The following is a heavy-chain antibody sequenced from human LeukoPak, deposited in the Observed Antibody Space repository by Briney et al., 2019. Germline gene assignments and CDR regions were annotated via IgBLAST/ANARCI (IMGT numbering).Heavy chain of an antibody. J-gene: IGHJ4*02. CDR3: ARDFPTDPYFDY. Sequence: ASVKVSCKVSGYTLIEISIHWVRQAPGKGLEWMGGFDPEDGETVYAQKFQGRVTMTRDTSISTAYMELSRLRSDDTAVYYCARDFPTDPYFDYWGQGTLVTVSS. CDR1: GYTLIEIS. CDR2: FDPEDGET. V-gene: IGHV1-24*01.